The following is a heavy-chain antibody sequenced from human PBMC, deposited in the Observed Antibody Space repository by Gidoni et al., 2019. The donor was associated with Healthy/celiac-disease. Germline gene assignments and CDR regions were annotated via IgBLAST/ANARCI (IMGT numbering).Heavy chain of an antibody. Sequence: QVQLQQWGAGLLKPSETLSLTCAVYGGSFSGYYWSWIRQPPGKGLEWIGEINHSGSTNYNPSLKSRVTISVDTSKNQFSLKLSSVTAADTAVYYCARGHGSGKGPFDYWGQGTLVTVSS. CDR3: ARGHGSGKGPFDY. V-gene: IGHV4-34*01. J-gene: IGHJ4*02. CDR2: INHSGST. CDR1: GGSFSGYY. D-gene: IGHD3-10*01.